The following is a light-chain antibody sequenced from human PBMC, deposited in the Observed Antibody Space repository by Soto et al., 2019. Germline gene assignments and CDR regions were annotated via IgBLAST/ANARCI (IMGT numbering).Light chain of an antibody. V-gene: IGKV1-6*01. CDR2: ATS. Sequence: AIQMTQFPSSLSASVGDSFTIVCRASQDIRSDLGWYQQRPGKAPNLLIYATSNLQNGVPSRFSGSGSGTDFTLTISSLPPEDFETYYCLQDNAYPLTFGGGTKVDIK. CDR3: LQDNAYPLT. J-gene: IGKJ4*01. CDR1: QDIRSD.